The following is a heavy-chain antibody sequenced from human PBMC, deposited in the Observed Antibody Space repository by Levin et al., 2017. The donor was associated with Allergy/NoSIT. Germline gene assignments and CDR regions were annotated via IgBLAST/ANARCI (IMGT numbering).Heavy chain of an antibody. CDR1: GFTFSSYG. D-gene: IGHD2/OR15-2a*01. CDR3: ARGSIGNLDY. V-gene: IGHV3-33*01. Sequence: GESLKISCAASGFTFSSYGMHWVRQAPGKGLEWVAVIWYDGSNKYYADSVKGRFTISRDNSKNTLYLQMNSLRAEDTAVYYCARGSIGNLDYWGQGTLVTVSS. J-gene: IGHJ4*02. CDR2: IWYDGSNK.